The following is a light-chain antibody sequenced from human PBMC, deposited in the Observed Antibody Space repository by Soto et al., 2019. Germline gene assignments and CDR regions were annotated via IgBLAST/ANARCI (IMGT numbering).Light chain of an antibody. Sequence: DIQMTQSPSSLSASVGDRVTITCRASQSISSYLNWYQQKPGKAPKLLIYAASSLQSGVPSRFSGSGSGTDFHLTISSLQPEDFATYYCQQSYSTPRTFGQGTKLEIK. J-gene: IGKJ2*02. V-gene: IGKV1-39*01. CDR3: QQSYSTPRT. CDR1: QSISSY. CDR2: AAS.